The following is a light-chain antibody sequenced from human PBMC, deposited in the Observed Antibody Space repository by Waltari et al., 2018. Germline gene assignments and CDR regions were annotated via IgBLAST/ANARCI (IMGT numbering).Light chain of an antibody. CDR1: QSVSRV. CDR2: GAS. Sequence: EVVMTQSPATLSVSPGESATLSCRASQSVSRVLAWYQQKPGQDTRLLIYGASTSATGMPARFRGSESGTEFTLTISSLQSEDVAGYVCQQYNDWPPLPFGVGTKLVIK. CDR3: QQYNDWPPLP. V-gene: IGKV3-15*01. J-gene: IGKJ4*02.